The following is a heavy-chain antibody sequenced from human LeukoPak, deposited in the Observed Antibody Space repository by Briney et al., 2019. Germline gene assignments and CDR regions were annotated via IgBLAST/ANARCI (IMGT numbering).Heavy chain of an antibody. V-gene: IGHV3-74*01. CDR2: INSDGSST. Sequence: GGSLRLSCAASGFTFSSYWMHWVRQAPGKGLVWVSRINSDGSSTSYADSVKGRFTISRDNAKNTLYLQMNSLRAEDTAVYDCARVNYDYVWGSYRYTYTIDYWGQGTLVTVSS. D-gene: IGHD3-16*02. CDR1: GFTFSSYW. J-gene: IGHJ4*02. CDR3: ARVNYDYVWGSYRYTYTIDY.